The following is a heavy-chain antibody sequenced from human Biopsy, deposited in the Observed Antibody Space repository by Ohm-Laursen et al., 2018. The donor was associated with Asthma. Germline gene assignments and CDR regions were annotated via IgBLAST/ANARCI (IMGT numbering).Heavy chain of an antibody. V-gene: IGHV1-18*01. J-gene: IGHJ6*02. CDR2: ISVYNGNT. D-gene: IGHD3-10*01. CDR3: ARAVDYSHYYGIDV. Sequence: ASVKVSCKASGYTFNSAGITWVRQAPGQGLGWMGWISVYNGNTKVAQKLQDRVTMITDTSTSTAYMELRSLGSDDTAVYFCARAVDYSHYYGIDVWGQGTTVTVS. CDR1: GYTFNSAG.